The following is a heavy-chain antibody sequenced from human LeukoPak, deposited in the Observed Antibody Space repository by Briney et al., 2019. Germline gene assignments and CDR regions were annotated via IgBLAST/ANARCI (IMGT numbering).Heavy chain of an antibody. Sequence: SETLSLTCTVSGGSISSYYWSWIRQPPGKGLEWIGYVYYSGSTNYNPSLKSRVTISVDTSKNQFSLKLSSVTAADTAVYYCARAPYYYDSSGYYSTRGAFDIWGQGTMVTVSS. J-gene: IGHJ3*02. CDR2: VYYSGST. CDR1: GGSISSYY. V-gene: IGHV4-59*01. CDR3: ARAPYYYDSSGYYSTRGAFDI. D-gene: IGHD3-22*01.